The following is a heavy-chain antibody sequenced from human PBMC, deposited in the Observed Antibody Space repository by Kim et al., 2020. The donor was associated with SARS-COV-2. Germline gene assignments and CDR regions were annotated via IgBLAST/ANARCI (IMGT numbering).Heavy chain of an antibody. D-gene: IGHD3-9*01. J-gene: IGHJ4*02. CDR3: ARSGTYYDILTGPRPYYFDY. V-gene: IGHV3-11*06. Sequence: GRVTITRDNAKNALDLQMNSLRAEDTAVYYCARSGTYYDILTGPRPYYFDYWGQGTLVTVSS.